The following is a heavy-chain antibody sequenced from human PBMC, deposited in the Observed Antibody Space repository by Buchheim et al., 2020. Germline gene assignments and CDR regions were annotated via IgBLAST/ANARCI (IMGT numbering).Heavy chain of an antibody. J-gene: IGHJ4*02. D-gene: IGHD6-19*01. CDR1: GFTFSSYG. V-gene: IGHV3-30*03. CDR3: ARDSSAVAGYFDY. Sequence: QVQLVESGGGVVQPGRSLRLSCAASGFTFSSYGMHWVRQAPGKGLEWVAVISYDGSNKYYADSVKGRFTISRDNSKNTLYLQMNSLRAEDTAVYYCARDSSAVAGYFDYWGQGTL. CDR2: ISYDGSNK.